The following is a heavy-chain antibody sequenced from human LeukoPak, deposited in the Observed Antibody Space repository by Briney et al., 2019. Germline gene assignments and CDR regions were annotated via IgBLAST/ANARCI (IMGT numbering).Heavy chain of an antibody. CDR1: GVSISSSNSY. Sequence: SETLSLTCTVSGVSISSSNSYWSWIRQPPGKGLEWIGYIYYSGSTNYNPPLKSRVTISVDTSKNQFSLKLSSVTAADTAVYYCARGLGRVATRFDPWGQGTLVTVSS. D-gene: IGHD5-12*01. V-gene: IGHV4-61*01. CDR2: IYYSGST. CDR3: ARGLGRVATRFDP. J-gene: IGHJ5*02.